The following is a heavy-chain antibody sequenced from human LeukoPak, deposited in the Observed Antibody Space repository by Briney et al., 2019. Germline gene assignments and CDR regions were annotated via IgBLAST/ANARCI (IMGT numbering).Heavy chain of an antibody. CDR1: GYTFSAYT. D-gene: IGHD3-10*01. CDR2: ITVYNNKT. V-gene: IGHV1-18*01. CDR3: ARQRFGDVHAFDV. Sequence: ASVKVSCKASGYTFSAYTVSWVRQAPGQGLEWMALITVYNNKTDYAQKFEGRVTMTTDTSTNTAYMELRSLTSDDTALYYCARQRFGDVHAFDVWGQGTVVSVS. J-gene: IGHJ3*01.